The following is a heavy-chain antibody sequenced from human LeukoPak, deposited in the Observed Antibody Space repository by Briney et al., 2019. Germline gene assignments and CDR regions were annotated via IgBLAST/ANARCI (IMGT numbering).Heavy chain of an antibody. CDR3: AVTSGCSGGSCYSAGWFDH. V-gene: IGHV4-39*01. Sequence: PSETLSLTCTVSGGSISSTFYYWGWIRQPPWKGLEWIGSINYSGSTYYNPSLKSRVTISVDTSKNQFSLKLSSVTAADTAVYYCAVTSGCSGGSCYSAGWFDHWGQGTLVTVSS. CDR2: INYSGST. J-gene: IGHJ5*02. D-gene: IGHD2-15*01. CDR1: GGSISSTFYY.